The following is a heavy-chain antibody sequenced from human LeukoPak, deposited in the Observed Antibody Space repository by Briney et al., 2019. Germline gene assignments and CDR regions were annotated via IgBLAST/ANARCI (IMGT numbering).Heavy chain of an antibody. Sequence: GGSLRLSCAASGFTFSSYSMNWVRQAPGKGLEWVSSISSSSSYIYYADSVKGRFTTSRDNAKNSLYLQMNSLRAEDTAVYYCARDERYSGYDLWYYFDYWGQGTLVTVSS. V-gene: IGHV3-21*01. CDR2: ISSSSSYI. D-gene: IGHD5-12*01. J-gene: IGHJ4*02. CDR3: ARDERYSGYDLWYYFDY. CDR1: GFTFSSYS.